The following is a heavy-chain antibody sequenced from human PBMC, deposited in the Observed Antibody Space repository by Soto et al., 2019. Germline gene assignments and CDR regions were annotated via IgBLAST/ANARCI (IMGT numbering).Heavy chain of an antibody. Sequence: ASVKVSCKASGYVFIGYGISWVRQAPGQGLEWMGWISRHNGNTNYAQKFQGRVTTTTDASTSTAYMELRSLRSDDTAVYYCAGDLDGSGSYYTDYWGQGTLVTVSS. D-gene: IGHD3-10*01. V-gene: IGHV1-18*01. CDR2: ISRHNGNT. CDR3: AGDLDGSGSYYTDY. CDR1: GYVFIGYG. J-gene: IGHJ4*02.